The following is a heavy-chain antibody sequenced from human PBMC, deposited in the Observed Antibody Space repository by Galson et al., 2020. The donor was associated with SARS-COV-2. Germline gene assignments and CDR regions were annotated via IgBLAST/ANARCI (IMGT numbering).Heavy chain of an antibody. CDR3: ARAKGDYYDSSGYYTLDYAFNI. CDR2: VIPMFGLS. CDR1: GGPFSNFT. J-gene: IGHJ3*02. V-gene: IGHV1-69*02. D-gene: IGHD3-22*01. Sequence: SVKVSCKASGGPFSNFTISWLRQAPGQGPEWMGRVIPMFGLSNYAQKFQARVTITADKSTSTVYMELSSLRSEDTAVYYCARAKGDYYDSSGYYTLDYAFNIWGQGTMVTVSS.